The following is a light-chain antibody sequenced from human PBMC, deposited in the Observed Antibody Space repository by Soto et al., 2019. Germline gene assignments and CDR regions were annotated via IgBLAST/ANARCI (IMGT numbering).Light chain of an antibody. Sequence: QSVLTQPPSVPAAPGQKVTISCSGSASNIGNNYVSWYQQLPGTAPKLLIYDDNKRPSGIPDRFSGSKSGTSATLGITGLQTGDEADYYCGTWDNSQHAVFGGGTQLTVL. V-gene: IGLV1-51*01. J-gene: IGLJ7*01. CDR2: DDN. CDR3: GTWDNSQHAV. CDR1: ASNIGNNY.